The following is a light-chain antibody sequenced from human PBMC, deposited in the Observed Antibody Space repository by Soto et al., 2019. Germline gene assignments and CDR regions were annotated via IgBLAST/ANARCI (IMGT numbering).Light chain of an antibody. Sequence: EIVMTQSPATLSVSPGERATLSCRASQSVSSNLAWYQQKPGQAPRRLIYGASTRATGIPARFSGSGSGTEFTLTISSLQSEDFGVYYCQQYNNWPPWTFGQGTKVEIK. CDR3: QQYNNWPPWT. J-gene: IGKJ1*01. CDR1: QSVSSN. V-gene: IGKV3-15*01. CDR2: GAS.